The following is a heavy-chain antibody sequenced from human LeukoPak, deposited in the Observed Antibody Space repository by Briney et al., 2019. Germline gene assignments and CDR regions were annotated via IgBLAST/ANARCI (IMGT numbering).Heavy chain of an antibody. V-gene: IGHV3-21*01. CDR1: GFAFSSYS. J-gene: IGHJ4*02. D-gene: IGHD3-10*01. Sequence: GGSLRLSYAASGFAFSSYSMNWVRQAPGKGLEWVSSISSGSSFKYYADSVKGRFTISRDNAKNSLYLQMNSLRAEDTAVYYCASYGVNGYWGQGTLVTVSS. CDR3: ASYGVNGY. CDR2: ISSGSSFK.